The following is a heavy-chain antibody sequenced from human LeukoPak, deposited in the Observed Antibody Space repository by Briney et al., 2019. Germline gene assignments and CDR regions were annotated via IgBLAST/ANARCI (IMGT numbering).Heavy chain of an antibody. CDR1: GDSIITYY. J-gene: IGHJ4*02. CDR2: IYSTGST. D-gene: IGHD3-10*01. Sequence: PSETLSLTSCVSGDSIITYYWSWIRQPAGEGLEWIGRIYSTGSTNYNPSLKSRVTMSVDTSKNQFSLKLSSVTAADTAVYYCARDAGNYRSGGLDFWGQGTLVTVSS. V-gene: IGHV4-4*07. CDR3: ARDAGNYRSGGLDF.